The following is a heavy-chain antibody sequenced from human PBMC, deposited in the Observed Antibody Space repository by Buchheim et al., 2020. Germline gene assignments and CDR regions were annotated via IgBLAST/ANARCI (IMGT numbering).Heavy chain of an antibody. V-gene: IGHV3-21*02. Sequence: EVQLVESGGGLVKPGGSLRLSCAASGFTFSTYRMNWVRQAQGKGLELVSSISSGSSYINSADSVKGRFTISRDNPRNSLYLQMNSLTADDTAVYYCARDYYDSSGPRGPDYWGQGTL. CDR1: GFTFSTYR. D-gene: IGHD3-22*01. CDR3: ARDYYDSSGPRGPDY. J-gene: IGHJ4*02. CDR2: ISSGSSYI.